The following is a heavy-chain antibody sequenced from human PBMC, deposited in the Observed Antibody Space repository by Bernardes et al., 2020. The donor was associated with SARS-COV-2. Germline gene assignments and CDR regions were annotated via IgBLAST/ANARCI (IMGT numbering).Heavy chain of an antibody. J-gene: IGHJ6*02. CDR2: VHPDGSST. V-gene: IGHV3-74*01. Sequence: VGSLILSCAASGFSFRDSWMHWVRHAPGQGLVWVSRVHPDGSSTIYADSVKGRFTISRDNAKNTLYLQMNSLRAEDTAVYYCARKYGHSYGLDVWGQGTTVTGSS. D-gene: IGHD3-10*01. CDR3: ARKYGHSYGLDV. CDR1: GFSFRDSW.